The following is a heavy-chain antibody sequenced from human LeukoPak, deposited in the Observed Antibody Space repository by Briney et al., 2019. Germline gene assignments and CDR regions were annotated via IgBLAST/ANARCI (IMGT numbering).Heavy chain of an antibody. V-gene: IGHV4-39*07. J-gene: IGHJ2*01. D-gene: IGHD3-10*01. Sequence: PSETLSLTCTVSGGSISSSSYYWGWIRQPPGKGLEWIGSIYYSGSTYYNPSLKSRVTMSVDTSKNQFSLNLSSVTAADTAVYYCAGITRYFDLWGRGTLVTVSS. CDR1: GGSISSSSYY. CDR2: IYYSGST. CDR3: AGITRYFDL.